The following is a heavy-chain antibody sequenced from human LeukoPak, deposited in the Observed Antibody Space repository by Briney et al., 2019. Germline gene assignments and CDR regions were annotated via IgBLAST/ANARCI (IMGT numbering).Heavy chain of an antibody. CDR1: GFTFSSYA. J-gene: IGHJ3*02. V-gene: IGHV3-23*01. D-gene: IGHD2-15*01. CDR2: ISGSDSST. CDR3: ARVGIGPYDAFDI. Sequence: GGSLRLSCAASGFTFSSYAMTWVRQAPGKGLEWVSAISGSDSSTYYADSVKGRFTISRDNSKNTLYLQMNSLRAEDTAVYYCARVGIGPYDAFDIWGQGTMVTVSS.